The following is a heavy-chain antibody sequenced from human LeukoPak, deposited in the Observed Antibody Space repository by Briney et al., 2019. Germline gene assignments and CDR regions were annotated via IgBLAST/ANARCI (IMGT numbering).Heavy chain of an antibody. CDR3: AKDLRWLAFDY. D-gene: IGHD4-23*01. CDR2: ISYDGSNK. Sequence: PGGSLRLSCAASGFTFSSYAMHWVRQAPGKGLEWVAVISYDGSNKYYADSVKGRFTISRDNSKNTLYLQMNSLRAEDTAVYYCAKDLRWLAFDYWGQGTLVTVSS. CDR1: GFTFSSYA. V-gene: IGHV3-30-3*01. J-gene: IGHJ4*02.